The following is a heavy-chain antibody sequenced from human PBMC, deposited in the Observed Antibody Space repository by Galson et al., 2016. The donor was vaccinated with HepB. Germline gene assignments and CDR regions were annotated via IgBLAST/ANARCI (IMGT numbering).Heavy chain of an antibody. CDR3: SRHHQRSGSGSYHSDFDY. V-gene: IGHV1-2*02. Sequence: SVKVSCKASGYTFTDYYIHWVRQAPGQGLEWMGWINPSSGGTKYVQKFQGRGTMTGDTSINTAYMELTRVRSDDTAVYYCSRHHQRSGSGSYHSDFDYWGQGTLVTGAS. CDR2: INPSSGGT. D-gene: IGHD3-10*01. CDR1: GYTFTDYY. J-gene: IGHJ4*02.